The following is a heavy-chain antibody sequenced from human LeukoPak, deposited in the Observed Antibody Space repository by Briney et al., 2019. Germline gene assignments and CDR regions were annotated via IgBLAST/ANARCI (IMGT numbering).Heavy chain of an antibody. J-gene: IGHJ5*02. CDR1: GGSISSSNW. V-gene: IGHV4-4*02. CDR2: IYHSGST. D-gene: IGHD3-10*01. CDR3: APEGPKVRGVALFDP. Sequence: PSGTLSLTCAVSGGSISSSNWWSWVRQPPGKGLEWIGEIYHSGSTNYNPSLKSRVTISIDTSKNQFSLKLNSVTAADTAVYYCAPEGPKVRGVALFDPWGQGTLVTVSS.